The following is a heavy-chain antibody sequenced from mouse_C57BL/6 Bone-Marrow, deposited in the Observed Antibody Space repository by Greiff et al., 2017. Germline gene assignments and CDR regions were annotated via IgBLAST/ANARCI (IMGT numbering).Heavy chain of an antibody. CDR3: ARPVSGYPFAY. CDR1: GFTFSDYG. CDR2: ISSGSSTI. V-gene: IGHV5-17*01. D-gene: IGHD3-2*02. Sequence: EVHLVESGGGLVKPGGTLKLSCAASGFTFSDYGMHWVRQAPETGLEWVAYISSGSSTIYYADTVKGRFTISRDNAKNTLFLQMTGLGAEDTAMDYCARPVSGYPFAYWGQGTLVTVSA. J-gene: IGHJ3*01.